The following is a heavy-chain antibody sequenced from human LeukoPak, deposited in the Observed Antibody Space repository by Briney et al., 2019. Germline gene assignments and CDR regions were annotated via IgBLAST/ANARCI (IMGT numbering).Heavy chain of an antibody. J-gene: IGHJ4*02. V-gene: IGHV4-34*01. CDR2: INQSGST. Sequence: SETLSLTCAVYGGSFNAYYWSWIRQPPGKGLEWIGEINQSGSTNYNPSLKSRVAISVDTSKNQFSLKLSSVTAEDTAVYYCARPYYYDSSGYYDYWGQGTLVTVSS. CDR1: GGSFNAYY. D-gene: IGHD3-22*01. CDR3: ARPYYYDSSGYYDY.